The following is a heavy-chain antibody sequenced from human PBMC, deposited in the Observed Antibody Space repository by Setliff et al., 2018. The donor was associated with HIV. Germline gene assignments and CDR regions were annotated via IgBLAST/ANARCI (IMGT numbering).Heavy chain of an antibody. CDR3: TREIRDGYPRSSN. D-gene: IGHD3-10*01. Sequence: GSLRLSCAASGFTFSNAWMTWVRQAPGKGLEWIGRIKSKTDGGTTDYAAPVKGRFTISRDDSKSTLYLQLTTRRTEDTGFYFCTREIRDGYPRSSNWGQGTLVTVSS. J-gene: IGHJ4*02. CDR1: GFTFSNAW. V-gene: IGHV3-15*01. CDR2: IKSKTDGGTT.